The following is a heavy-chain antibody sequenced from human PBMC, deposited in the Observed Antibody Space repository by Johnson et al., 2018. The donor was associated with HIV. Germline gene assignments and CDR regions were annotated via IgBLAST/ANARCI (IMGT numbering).Heavy chain of an antibody. Sequence: QVQLVESGGGLVQPGGSLRLSCAASGFTFSSYYMSWVRQAPGKGLEWVAVISYDGSNKYYADSVKGRFTISRDNSKNTAYLQMNSLRAEDTAVYYCARVRTGRENAVDIWGQGTMVTVAS. V-gene: IGHV3-30-3*01. CDR2: ISYDGSNK. D-gene: IGHD2-8*02. J-gene: IGHJ3*02. CDR3: ARVRTGRENAVDI. CDR1: GFTFSSYY.